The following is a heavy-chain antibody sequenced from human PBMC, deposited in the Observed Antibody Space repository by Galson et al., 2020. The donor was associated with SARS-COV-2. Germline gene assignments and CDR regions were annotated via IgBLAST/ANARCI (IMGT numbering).Heavy chain of an antibody. CDR2: ISSSSSYI. D-gene: IGHD3-3*01. V-gene: IGHV3-21*01. CDR1: GFTFSSYS. CDR3: ARGFTIFGVVISYGMDV. J-gene: IGHJ6*02. Sequence: GGSLRLSCAASGFTFSSYSMNWVRQAPGKGLEWVSSISSSSSYIYYADSVKGRFTISRDNAKNSLYLQMNSLRAEDTAVYYCARGFTIFGVVISYGMDVWGQGTTVTVSS.